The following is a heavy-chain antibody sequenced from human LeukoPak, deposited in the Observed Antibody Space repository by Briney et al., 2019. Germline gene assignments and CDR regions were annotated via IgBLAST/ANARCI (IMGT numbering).Heavy chain of an antibody. Sequence: GGSLRLSCAISAFTFSKYDMNWVRQTPDKGLEWVAVIASHSRDAHYSDSVKGRFTISRDNSKNTLYLQMNSLRAEDTAVYYCAKEPASSGWFDPWGQGTLVAVSS. J-gene: IGHJ5*02. V-gene: IGHV3-30*18. D-gene: IGHD6-19*01. CDR3: AKEPASSGWFDP. CDR2: IASHSRDA. CDR1: AFTFSKYD.